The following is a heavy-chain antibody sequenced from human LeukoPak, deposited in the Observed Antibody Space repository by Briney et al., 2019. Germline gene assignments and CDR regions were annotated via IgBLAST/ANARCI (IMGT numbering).Heavy chain of an antibody. V-gene: IGHV3-11*04. CDR1: GFTFSDYY. J-gene: IGHJ4*02. Sequence: GGSLRLSCVASGFTFSDYYMSWIRQAPGKGLEWLSYISTRGSTIYYADSVKGRFTISRDNAKNSLYLQMNSLRAEDTAVYYCARASLAGQWLFVPLDYWGQGTLVTVSS. D-gene: IGHD3-22*01. CDR2: ISTRGSTI. CDR3: ARASLAGQWLFVPLDY.